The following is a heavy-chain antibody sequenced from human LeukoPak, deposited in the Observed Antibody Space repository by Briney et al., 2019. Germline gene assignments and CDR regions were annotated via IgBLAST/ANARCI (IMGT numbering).Heavy chain of an antibody. CDR1: GYTFTSHD. V-gene: IGHV1-8*01. D-gene: IGHD3-3*01. CDR2: MNPNSGNT. J-gene: IGHJ6*03. Sequence: ASVKVSCKASGYTFTSHDINWVRQATGQGLEWMGWMNPNSGNTGYAQKFQGRVTMTRNTSISTAYMELSSLRSEDTAVYYCARRAPYYDFWSGYFAYYYYYYMDVWGKGTTVTVSS. CDR3: ARRAPYYDFWSGYFAYYYYYYMDV.